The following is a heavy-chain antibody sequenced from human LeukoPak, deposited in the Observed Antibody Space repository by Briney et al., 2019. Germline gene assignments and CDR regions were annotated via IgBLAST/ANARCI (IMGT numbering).Heavy chain of an antibody. CDR2: IYHSGST. V-gene: IGHV4-30-2*01. CDR3: ARGSRYYDSSGYSHYGMDV. CDR1: GGSISSGGYS. D-gene: IGHD3-22*01. J-gene: IGHJ6*02. Sequence: SETLSLTCAVSGGSISSGGYSWSWIRQPPGKGLVWIGYIYHSGSTYYNPSLKSRVTISVDRSKNQFSLKLSSVTAADTAVYYCARGSRYYDSSGYSHYGMDVWGQGTTVTVSS.